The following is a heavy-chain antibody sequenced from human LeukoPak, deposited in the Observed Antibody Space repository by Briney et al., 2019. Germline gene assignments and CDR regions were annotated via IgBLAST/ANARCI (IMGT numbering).Heavy chain of an antibody. CDR1: GFTFDDYG. D-gene: IGHD1-26*01. V-gene: IGHV3-20*04. CDR2: INWNGGST. J-gene: IGHJ4*02. CDR3: ARGEWELLMVIGYY. Sequence: GGSLRLSRAASGFTFDDYGMSWVRQAPGKGLEWVAGINWNGGSTGYADSVKGRFTISRDNAKNSLYLQMNSLRAEDTALYYCARGEWELLMVIGYYWGQGTLVTVSS.